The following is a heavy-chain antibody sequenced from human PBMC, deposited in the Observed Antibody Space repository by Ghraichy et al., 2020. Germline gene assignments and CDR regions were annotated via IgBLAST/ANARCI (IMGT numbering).Heavy chain of an antibody. D-gene: IGHD2-15*01. V-gene: IGHV1-46*01. CDR1: GNTFTSAF. CDR3: ARDPHEGGS. CDR2: INPSGGST. Sequence: ASAKVSCKASGNTFTSAFMHWERQAPGQGLEWMGIINPSGGSTSYAQKFQGRVTMTRDTSTSTVYMELSSLRSEDTAVYYCARDPHEGGSWGQGTLVTVSS. J-gene: IGHJ5*02.